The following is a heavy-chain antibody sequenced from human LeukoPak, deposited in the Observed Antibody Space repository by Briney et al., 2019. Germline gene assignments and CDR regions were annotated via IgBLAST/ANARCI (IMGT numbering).Heavy chain of an antibody. CDR2: IIPIFGTA. J-gene: IGHJ4*02. CDR1: GGTFSSYA. V-gene: IGHV1-69*05. D-gene: IGHD2-8*01. CDR3: ASLTYCTNGVCPRTIHLDY. Sequence: SVKVSCKASGGTFSSYAISWVRQAPGQGLEWMGGIIPIFGTANYAQKFQGRVTITTDESTSTAYMELSSLRSEDTAVYYCASLTYCTNGVCPRTIHLDYWGQGTLVTVSS.